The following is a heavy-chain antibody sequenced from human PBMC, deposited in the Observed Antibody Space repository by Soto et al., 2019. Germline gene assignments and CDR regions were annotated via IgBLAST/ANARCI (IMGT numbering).Heavy chain of an antibody. CDR1: GVTVSSNY. CDR2: IYSGGST. J-gene: IGHJ4*02. V-gene: IGHV3-66*04. CDR3: ARHGYNYGGGYFDY. D-gene: IGHD5-18*01. Sequence: EVQLVESGGGLVQPGGSLRLSCAASGVTVSSNYMSWVRQAPGKGLEWVSVIYSGGSTYYADSVKGRFTISRDNSKNTADLQMNSLRAEDTAVYYCARHGYNYGGGYFDYWGQGTLVTVSS.